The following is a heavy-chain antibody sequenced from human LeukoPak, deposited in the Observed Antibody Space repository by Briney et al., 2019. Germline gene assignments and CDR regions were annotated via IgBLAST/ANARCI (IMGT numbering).Heavy chain of an antibody. CDR1: GFTFSSYE. D-gene: IGHD5-12*01. J-gene: IGHJ4*02. Sequence: GGSLRLSCAASGFTFSSYEMHWVRQAPGKGLEWVSSLSTSSIYIYYADSVKGRFTISRDDSKNTLYLQMKNLRAEDTAVYYCAKDGAWLRFDDWGQGILVSVSS. CDR3: AKDGAWLRFDD. V-gene: IGHV3-21*04. CDR2: LSTSSIYI.